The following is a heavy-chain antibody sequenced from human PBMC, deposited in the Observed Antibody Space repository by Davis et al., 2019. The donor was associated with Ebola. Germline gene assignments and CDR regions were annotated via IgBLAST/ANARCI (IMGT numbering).Heavy chain of an antibody. Sequence: PSETLSLTCTVSGGSVSSGSYYWSWIRQPPGKGLEWIGYIYYSGSTNYNPSLKSRVTISVDTSKNQFSLKLSSVTAADTAVYYCARGLSGLGRRYYYYGMDVWGQGTTVTVSS. D-gene: IGHD3-16*01. J-gene: IGHJ6*02. CDR3: ARGLSGLGRRYYYYGMDV. V-gene: IGHV4-61*01. CDR1: GGSVSSGSYY. CDR2: IYYSGST.